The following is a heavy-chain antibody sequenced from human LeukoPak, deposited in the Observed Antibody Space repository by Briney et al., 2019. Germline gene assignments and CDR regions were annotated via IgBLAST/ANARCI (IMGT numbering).Heavy chain of an antibody. Sequence: PGGSLRLSCAASGFTFSSYGMSWVRQAPGKGLDWVSYITSSSTIYYADSVKGRFTISRDNAKNSLYLQMNSLRAEDTAVYYCARDVKGHRAAGYSSSWYLGWGQGTLVTVSS. D-gene: IGHD6-13*01. V-gene: IGHV3-48*04. CDR3: ARDVKGHRAAGYSSSWYLG. CDR2: ITSSSTI. CDR1: GFTFSSYG. J-gene: IGHJ4*02.